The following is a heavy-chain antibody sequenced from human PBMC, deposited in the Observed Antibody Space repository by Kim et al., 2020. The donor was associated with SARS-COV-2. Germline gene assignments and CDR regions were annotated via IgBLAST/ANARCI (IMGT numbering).Heavy chain of an antibody. CDR2: ISYDGSNK. V-gene: IGHV3-30*04. J-gene: IGHJ6*02. Sequence: GGSLRLSCAASGFTFSSHAMHWVRQAPGKGLEWVAVISYDGSNKYYADSVKGRFTISRDNSKNTLYLQMNSLRAEDTAVYYCASEPPIAVAGYYYYGMDVWGQGTTVTASS. CDR3: ASEPPIAVAGYYYYGMDV. D-gene: IGHD6-19*01. CDR1: GFTFSSHA.